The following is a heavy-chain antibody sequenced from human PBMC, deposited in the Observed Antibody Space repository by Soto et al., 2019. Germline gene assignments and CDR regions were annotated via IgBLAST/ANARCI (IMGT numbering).Heavy chain of an antibody. Sequence: SETLSLTCAVSGGSISSSNWWSWVRQPPGKGLEWIGEIYHSGSTNYNPSLKSRITISVDKSKNQFSLKLSSVTAADTAVYYCARVGAAAGTIADYYYYGLDVWGQGTTVTVSS. D-gene: IGHD6-13*01. J-gene: IGHJ6*02. CDR1: GGSISSSNW. V-gene: IGHV4-4*02. CDR3: ARVGAAAGTIADYYYYGLDV. CDR2: IYHSGST.